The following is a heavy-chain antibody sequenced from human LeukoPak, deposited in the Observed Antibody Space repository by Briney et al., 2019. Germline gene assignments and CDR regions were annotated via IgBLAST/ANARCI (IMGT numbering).Heavy chain of an antibody. Sequence: GGSLRLSCAASGFTLSSYAMSWVRQAPGKGLEKVSAISGSGDSTFYADSVRGRFTISRDNSKNTLYLQMNSLRAEDTAVYYCATSLVGTKGPFDDWGQGTLVTVSS. CDR3: ATSLVGTKGPFDD. CDR1: GFTLSSYA. CDR2: ISGSGDST. D-gene: IGHD1/OR15-1a*01. V-gene: IGHV3-23*01. J-gene: IGHJ4*02.